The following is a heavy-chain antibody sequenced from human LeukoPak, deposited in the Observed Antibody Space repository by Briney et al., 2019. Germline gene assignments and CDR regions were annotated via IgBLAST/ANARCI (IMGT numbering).Heavy chain of an antibody. V-gene: IGHV4-30-2*01. J-gene: IGHJ4*02. CDR3: ASGIAAAGTDY. D-gene: IGHD6-13*01. CDR2: IYHSGST. CDR1: GGSISSGGYS. Sequence: SETLSLTCAVSGGSISSGGYSWSWIRQPPGKGLEWIGYIYHSGSTYYNPSLKSRVTISVDRSKNQFSLKLSSVTAADTAVYYCASGIAAAGTDYWGRGTLVTVSS.